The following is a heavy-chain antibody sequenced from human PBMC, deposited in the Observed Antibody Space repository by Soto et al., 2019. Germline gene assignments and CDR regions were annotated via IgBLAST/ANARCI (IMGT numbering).Heavy chain of an antibody. CDR2: IYYSGGT. CDR1: GGSISLWSINSNNYY. J-gene: IGHJ4*02. CDR3: ASGITGTIRFFDY. D-gene: IGHD1-7*01. Sequence: ETLSLTCTVSGGSISLWSINSNNYYWGWIRQPPGKGLEWIGTIYYSGGTYYNPSHKSRVSLSVDTSKNQFSLKLSSVTAADTAVYYCASGITGTIRFFDYWGQGTLVTVSS. V-gene: IGHV4-39*01.